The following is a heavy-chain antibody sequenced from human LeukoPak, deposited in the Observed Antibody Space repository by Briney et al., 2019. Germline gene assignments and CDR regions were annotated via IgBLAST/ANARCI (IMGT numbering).Heavy chain of an antibody. CDR1: GFTFSTSG. CDR3: ARGRNTGRQFYFDY. J-gene: IGHJ4*02. CDR2: ITGSGGST. Sequence: PGGSLRLSCAASGFTFSTSGMGSVRQAPGKGLECVSPITGSGGSTSYTDSVKGRFTISRDNSKNTLYLQMNSLRAEDTAVYYCARGRNTGRQFYFDYWGQGTLVTVAS. V-gene: IGHV3-23*01. D-gene: IGHD5-18*01.